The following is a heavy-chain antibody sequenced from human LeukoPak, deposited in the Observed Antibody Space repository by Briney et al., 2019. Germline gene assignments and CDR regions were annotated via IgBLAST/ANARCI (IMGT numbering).Heavy chain of an antibody. CDR3: ARGSSTTSGYPFDP. V-gene: IGHV4-4*07. Sequence: SETLSLTCTVSGGSISSYYWSWIRQPAGKGLEWIGRIYTSGSTNYNPSLKSRVTMSVDTSKNQFSLKLSSVTAADTAVYYCARGSSTTSGYPFDPWGQGTLVTVSS. CDR1: GGSISSYY. CDR2: IYTSGST. D-gene: IGHD2-2*01. J-gene: IGHJ5*02.